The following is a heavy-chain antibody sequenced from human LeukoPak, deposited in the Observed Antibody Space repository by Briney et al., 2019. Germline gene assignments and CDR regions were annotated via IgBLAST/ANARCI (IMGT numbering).Heavy chain of an antibody. CDR3: AKAVERKAPRAEYFQH. D-gene: IGHD5-24*01. CDR1: GVTFSDYY. CDR2: ISNSGTSI. Sequence: GGSLRLSCAASGVTFSDYYMNWIRQAPGKGLEWVLYISNSGTSIYYADSLRGRFTISRDNAKNSLYLQLNSLRTEDTALYYCAKAVERKAPRAEYFQHWGQGTLVTVSS. J-gene: IGHJ1*01. V-gene: IGHV3-11*01.